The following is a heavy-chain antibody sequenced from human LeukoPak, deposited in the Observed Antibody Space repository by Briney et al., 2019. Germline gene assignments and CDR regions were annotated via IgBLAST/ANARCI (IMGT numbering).Heavy chain of an antibody. CDR2: INHSGST. CDR1: GGSFSGYY. CDR3: ARRYYDSSGYYHDY. V-gene: IGHV4-34*01. J-gene: IGHJ4*02. D-gene: IGHD3-22*01. Sequence: PETLSLTCAVYGGSFSGYYWSWIRQPPGKGLEWIGEINHSGSTNYNPSLKSRVTISVDTSKNQFSLKLSSVTAADTAVYYCARRYYDSSGYYHDYWGQGTLVTVSS.